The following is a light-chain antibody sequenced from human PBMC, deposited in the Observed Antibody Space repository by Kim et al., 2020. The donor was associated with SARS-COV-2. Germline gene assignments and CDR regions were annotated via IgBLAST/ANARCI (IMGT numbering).Light chain of an antibody. J-gene: IGLJ2*01. CDR3: CSYTDSDTFI. Sequence: QSVLTQPPSASGSPGQSVTVSCTGTSSDIGRYNYVSWYQSHPGRAPKLMIYDVSRRPSGVPDRFSGSRSGTSASLTISGLQAEDEADYYCCSYTDSDTFIFGGGTQLTVL. CDR2: DVS. CDR1: SSDIGRYNY. V-gene: IGLV2-8*01.